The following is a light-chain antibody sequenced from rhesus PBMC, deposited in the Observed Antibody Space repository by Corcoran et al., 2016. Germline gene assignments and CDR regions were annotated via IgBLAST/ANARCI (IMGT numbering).Light chain of an antibody. J-gene: IGKJ1*01. V-gene: IGKV3-31*02. CDR3: QETSNLSWT. Sequence: EIVMTQSPATLSLSPGETATISCRTSQSVSSYLAWYQQKPGQAPRLLISGASSRATGIPDRFSGSGSGTDCTLTISSLEPEDFAVYYCQETSNLSWTFGQGTKVEIK. CDR1: QSVSSY. CDR2: GAS.